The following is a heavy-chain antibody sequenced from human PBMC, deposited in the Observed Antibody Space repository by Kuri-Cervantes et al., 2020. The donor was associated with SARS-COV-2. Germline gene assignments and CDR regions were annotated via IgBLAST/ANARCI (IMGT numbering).Heavy chain of an antibody. D-gene: IGHD2-2*01. V-gene: IGHV1-2*04. CDR2: INPNSGGT. CDR3: ARDRHPRRRYCSSTSCYGDYYYYGMDV. CDR1: GYTFTGYY. J-gene: IGHJ6*02. Sequence: ASVKVSCKASGYTFTGYYMHWVRQAPGQGLEWMGWINPNSGGTNYAQKFQGWVTMTRDTSISTAYMELSRLRSDDTAVYYCARDRHPRRRYCSSTSCYGDYYYYGMDVWGQETTVTVSS.